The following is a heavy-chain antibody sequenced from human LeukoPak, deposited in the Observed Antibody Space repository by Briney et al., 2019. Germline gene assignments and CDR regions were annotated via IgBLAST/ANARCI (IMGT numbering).Heavy chain of an antibody. J-gene: IGHJ2*01. D-gene: IGHD3-22*01. V-gene: IGHV4-59*08. CDR1: GGSIGSYY. CDR2: IHYTGST. Sequence: SETLSLTCSVSGGSIGSYYWSWIRQPTGRGLEWIGYIHYTGSTNYNPSLKSRVTMSLDTSKNQFSMELMSVTAADTAVYYCARWNYFDNSGYYSDWYFDLWGRGTLVTVSS. CDR3: ARWNYFDNSGYYSDWYFDL.